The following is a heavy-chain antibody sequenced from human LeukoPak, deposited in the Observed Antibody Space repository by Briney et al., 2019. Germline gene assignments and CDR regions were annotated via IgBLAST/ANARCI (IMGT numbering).Heavy chain of an antibody. CDR3: ARDRTAVAGYWFDP. CDR1: GGTFSSYA. D-gene: IGHD6-19*01. Sequence: SVKVSCKASGGTFSSYAISWVRQAPGQGLEWMGRIIPIFGTANYAQKFQSRVTITTDESTSTAYMELSSLRSEDTAVYYCARDRTAVAGYWFDPWGQGTLVTVSS. CDR2: IIPIFGTA. V-gene: IGHV1-69*05. J-gene: IGHJ5*02.